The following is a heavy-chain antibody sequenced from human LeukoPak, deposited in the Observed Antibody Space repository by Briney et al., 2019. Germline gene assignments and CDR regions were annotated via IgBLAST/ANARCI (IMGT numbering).Heavy chain of an antibody. CDR1: GGSISSYY. CDR2: IYYSGST. Sequence: SETLSLTCTVSGGSISSYYWSWIRQPPGKGLEWIGYIYYSGSTNYNPSLKSRVTISVDTSKNQFSLKLSSVTAADTAVYYCAREDPYCSGGSCYNYWGRGTLVTVSS. J-gene: IGHJ4*02. D-gene: IGHD2-15*01. CDR3: AREDPYCSGGSCYNY. V-gene: IGHV4-59*01.